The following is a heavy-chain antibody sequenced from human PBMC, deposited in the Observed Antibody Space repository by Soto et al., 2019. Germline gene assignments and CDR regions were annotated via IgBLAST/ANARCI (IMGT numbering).Heavy chain of an antibody. CDR2: ISGSGDST. V-gene: IGHV3-23*01. Sequence: EVQLLESGGGLVQPGGSLRLSCAASGFTFSTYAMNWVRQAPGKGLEWVSGISGSGDSTYYADSVKGRFTVSRDNSKNTLSLQMNSLRAEDTAVCYCAKERGSGWSFDYWGQGTLVTVSS. D-gene: IGHD6-19*01. CDR3: AKERGSGWSFDY. CDR1: GFTFSTYA. J-gene: IGHJ4*02.